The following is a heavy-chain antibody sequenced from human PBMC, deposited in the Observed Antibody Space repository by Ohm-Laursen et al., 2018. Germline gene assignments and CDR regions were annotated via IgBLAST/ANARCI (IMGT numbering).Heavy chain of an antibody. Sequence: SDTLSLTCDVSGLSISNSNWWGWIRPPPGKGLEWVGYLYYSGTTNYNPSLKSRVTISVDTSKNQFSLKLSSVTAADTAVYYCARHGATVTGTLVGWGQGTLVTVSS. D-gene: IGHD6-19*01. CDR2: LYYSGTT. V-gene: IGHV4-28*01. CDR3: ARHGATVTGTLVG. J-gene: IGHJ4*02. CDR1: GLSISNSNW.